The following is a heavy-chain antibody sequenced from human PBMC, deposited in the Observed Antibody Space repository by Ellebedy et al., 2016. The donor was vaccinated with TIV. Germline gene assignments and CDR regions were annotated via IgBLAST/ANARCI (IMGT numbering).Heavy chain of an antibody. CDR1: GYTFTSYG. CDR3: ARVGKYCSSGYCYEDY. Sequence: AASVKVSCKASGYTFTSYGISWVRQAPGQGLEWMGWISTYIDNPNYGKKVQGRVTMTTDTPTSTAYMELRSLRSDDTAVYYCARVGKYCSSGYCYEDYWGQGTLVTVSS. V-gene: IGHV1-18*04. D-gene: IGHD3-22*01. J-gene: IGHJ4*02. CDR2: ISTYIDNP.